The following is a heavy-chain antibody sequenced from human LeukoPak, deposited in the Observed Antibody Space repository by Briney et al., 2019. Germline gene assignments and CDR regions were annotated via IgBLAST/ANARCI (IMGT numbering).Heavy chain of an antibody. J-gene: IGHJ3*01. V-gene: IGHV4-39*01. CDR1: GGSITSSGYF. CDR3: ARRPSPSDAFDV. Sequence: SETLSLTCSVSGGSITSSGYFWGWVRQPPGKGLEWIGSIHYSGSIYYNPSLKSRVTISGDTSKNQFSLNVHSVTAADTAVYYCARRPSPSDAFDVWGQGAMVTVSS. CDR2: IHYSGSI.